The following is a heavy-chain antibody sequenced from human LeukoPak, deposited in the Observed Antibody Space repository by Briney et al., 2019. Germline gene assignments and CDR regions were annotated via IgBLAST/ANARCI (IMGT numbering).Heavy chain of an antibody. CDR3: ARDPVHLGYCSSTSCHTTDAFDI. CDR2: INPSSGST. CDR1: GYTFTSYY. J-gene: IGHJ3*02. D-gene: IGHD2-2*01. V-gene: IGHV1-46*01. Sequence: GASVKVSCKASGYTFTSYYMRWVRQAPGQGLEWMGIINPSSGSTSYAQKFQGRVTMTRDTSTSTVYMELSSLRSEDTAVYYCARDPVHLGYCSSTSCHTTDAFDIWGQGTMVTVSS.